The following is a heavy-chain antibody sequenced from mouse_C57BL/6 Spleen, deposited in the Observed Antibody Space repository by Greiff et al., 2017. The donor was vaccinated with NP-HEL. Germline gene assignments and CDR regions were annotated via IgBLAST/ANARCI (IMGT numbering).Heavy chain of an antibody. J-gene: IGHJ1*03. CDR3: ARDRYYYGSSSWYFDV. CDR1: GFTFSDFY. Sequence: EVQLVESGGGLVQSGRSLRLSCATSGFTFSDFYMEWVRQAPGKGLEWIAASRNKANDYTTEYSASVKGRFIVSRDTSQSILYLQMNALRAEDTAIYYCARDRYYYGSSSWYFDVWGTGTTVTVSS. D-gene: IGHD1-1*01. V-gene: IGHV7-1*01. CDR2: SRNKANDYTT.